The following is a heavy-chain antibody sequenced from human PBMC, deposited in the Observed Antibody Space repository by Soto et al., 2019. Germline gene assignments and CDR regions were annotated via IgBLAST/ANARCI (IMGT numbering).Heavy chain of an antibody. D-gene: IGHD3-22*01. J-gene: IGHJ4*02. Sequence: PGGSLRLSCAASGFTFSSYTLNWVRQAPGKGLEWVSSISSGSSFIYYGDSVKGRFTVSRDNSKDSVYLQMNSLRAEDTALYYCARDPAYYGNYSDFWGQGTLVTVSS. CDR3: ARDPAYYGNYSDF. CDR2: ISSGSSFI. CDR1: GFTFSSYT. V-gene: IGHV3-21*01.